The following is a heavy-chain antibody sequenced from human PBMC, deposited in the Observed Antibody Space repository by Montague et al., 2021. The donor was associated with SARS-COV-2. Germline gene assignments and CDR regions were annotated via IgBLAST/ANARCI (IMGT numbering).Heavy chain of an antibody. CDR1: GFSLNTGGMC. D-gene: IGHD4-17*01. CDR3: ARSYGDYRDSYFDX. CDR2: IDWDVDQ. V-gene: IGHV2-70*01. Sequence: PALGKPTQTLTLTCTFSGFSLNTGGMCVSWIRQPPGKALEWLALIDWDVDQYYSTSLKTRLTISKDTSKNQVVLTMTNMDPIDTATYYCARSYGDYRDSYFDXWGQGTLVTVSS. J-gene: IGHJ4*02.